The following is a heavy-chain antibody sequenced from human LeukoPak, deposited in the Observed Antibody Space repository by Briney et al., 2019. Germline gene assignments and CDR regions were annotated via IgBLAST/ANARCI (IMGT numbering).Heavy chain of an antibody. Sequence: GGSLRLSCAASGFTFSSYAMSWVRQAPGKGLEWVSAISGSGGSTYYADSVKGRFTISRDNSKSTLYLQMNSLRAEDTAVYYCAKDYYDSSGYYYLDYWGQGTLVTVSS. J-gene: IGHJ4*02. V-gene: IGHV3-23*01. D-gene: IGHD3-22*01. CDR1: GFTFSSYA. CDR3: AKDYYDSSGYYYLDY. CDR2: ISGSGGST.